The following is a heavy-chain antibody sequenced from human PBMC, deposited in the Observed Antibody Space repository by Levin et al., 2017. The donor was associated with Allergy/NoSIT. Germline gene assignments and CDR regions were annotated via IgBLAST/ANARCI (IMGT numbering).Heavy chain of an antibody. CDR2: IYSIGTT. CDR3: ARDLGYDNGMDV. V-gene: IGHV4-4*07. CDR1: GGSLNSYY. D-gene: IGHD3-22*01. Sequence: PSETLSLTCTVSGGSLNSYYWSWTRQSPGKGLEWIGRIYSIGTTNYNPFLKSRVTMSVDTSKNQVSLKLTSVTAADTAVYYCARDLGYDNGMDVWGQGTTVTVSS. J-gene: IGHJ6*02.